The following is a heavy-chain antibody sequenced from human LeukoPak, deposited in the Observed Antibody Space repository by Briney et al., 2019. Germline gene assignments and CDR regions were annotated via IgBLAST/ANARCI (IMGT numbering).Heavy chain of an antibody. CDR2: ISGSGLST. D-gene: IGHD3-10*01. V-gene: IGHV3-23*01. CDR1: GFTLSNYA. Sequence: PGGSLRLSCAASGFTLSNYAMSRVRQAPGKGLEWVSGISGSGLSTYYADSVKGRFTISRDNSKNTLYLQMNSLRAEDTAVYYCARVGEGTVATMVPIDYWGQGTLVTVSS. CDR3: ARVGEGTVATMVPIDY. J-gene: IGHJ4*02.